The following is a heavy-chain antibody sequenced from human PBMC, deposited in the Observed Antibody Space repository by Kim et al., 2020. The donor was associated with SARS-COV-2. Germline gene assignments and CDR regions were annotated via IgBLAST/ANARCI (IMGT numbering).Heavy chain of an antibody. V-gene: IGHV1-46*01. CDR1: GYTFTSYY. CDR3: ARDQLPRNVVLRYFDWLSGIDY. J-gene: IGHJ4*02. D-gene: IGHD3-9*01. CDR2: INPSGGST. Sequence: ASVKVSCKASGYTFTSYYMHWVRQAPGQGLEWMGIINPSGGSTSYAQKFQGRVTMTRDTSTSTVYMELSSLRSEDTAVYYCARDQLPRNVVLRYFDWLSGIDYWGQGTLVTVSS.